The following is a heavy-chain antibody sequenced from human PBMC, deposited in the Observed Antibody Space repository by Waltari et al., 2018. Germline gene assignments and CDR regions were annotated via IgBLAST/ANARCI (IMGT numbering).Heavy chain of an antibody. CDR1: GGSISSYY. CDR2: IYTSGST. CDR3: ARTDADTIFDY. J-gene: IGHJ4*02. Sequence: QVQLQESGPGLVKPSETLSLTCTVSGGSISSYYWSWIRQPPGKGLEWIGYIYTSGSTNYNPSLKSRVTISVDTSKNQFSLKLSSVTAADTAVYYCARTDADTIFDYWGQGTLVTVSS. V-gene: IGHV4-4*09.